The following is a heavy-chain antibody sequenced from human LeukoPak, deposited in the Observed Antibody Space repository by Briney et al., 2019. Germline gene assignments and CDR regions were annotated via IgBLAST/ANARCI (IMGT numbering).Heavy chain of an antibody. CDR2: IRGSGGST. J-gene: IGHJ5*02. Sequence: GGSLRLSCAASGFTSSSYAMSWVRQAPGKGLEWVSAIRGSGGSTYYADSVKGRFTISRDNSKNTLYLQMNSLRAEDTAVYYCAKDRSSTSRPRWWFDPWGQGTLVTVSS. V-gene: IGHV3-23*01. CDR1: GFTSSSYA. D-gene: IGHD2-2*01. CDR3: AKDRSSTSRPRWWFDP.